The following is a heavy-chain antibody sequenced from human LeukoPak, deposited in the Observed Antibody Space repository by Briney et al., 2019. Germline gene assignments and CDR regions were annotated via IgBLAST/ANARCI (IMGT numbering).Heavy chain of an antibody. CDR3: AKGVLGYCSGATCYPLDY. J-gene: IGHJ4*02. CDR2: ISGSGGGGGT. D-gene: IGHD2-15*01. CDR1: GFTFNNYA. V-gene: IGHV3-23*01. Sequence: PGGSLRLSCAASGFTFNNYAMSWVRQAPGKRLEWVSAISGSGGGGGTYPADSVKGRFTISRDDSKNTLYLQMNSLRADDTAVYYCAKGVLGYCSGATCYPLDYWGQGILVTVSS.